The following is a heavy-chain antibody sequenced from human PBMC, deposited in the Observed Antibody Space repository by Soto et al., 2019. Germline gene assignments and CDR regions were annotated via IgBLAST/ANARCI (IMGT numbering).Heavy chain of an antibody. CDR2: ISGSGRST. V-gene: IGHV3-23*01. J-gene: IGHJ4*02. CDR3: AKGGGDQAILEVVIRHFDY. CDR1: GFTLRSYG. D-gene: IGHD3-3*01. Sequence: EVQLLESGGGLVQPGGSLRLSCAASGFTLRSYGMSWVRQAPGEGLEWVSSISGSGRSTYYAESVKGRFTISRDNSQNTLYLQMNSLRADDTAVYYCAKGGGDQAILEVVIRHFDYWGQGTLVTVSS.